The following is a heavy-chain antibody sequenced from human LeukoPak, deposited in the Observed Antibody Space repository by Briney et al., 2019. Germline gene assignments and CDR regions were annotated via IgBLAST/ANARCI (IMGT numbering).Heavy chain of an antibody. V-gene: IGHV1-18*04. CDR1: GYIFTSYF. Sequence: GASVKVSCKASGYIFTSYFMHWVRQAPGQGLEWMGWISAYNGNTNYAQKLQGRVTMTTDTSTSTAYMELRSLRSDDTAVYYCASRAGAENGFDYWGQGTLVTVSS. D-gene: IGHD1-26*01. CDR2: ISAYNGNT. J-gene: IGHJ4*02. CDR3: ASRAGAENGFDY.